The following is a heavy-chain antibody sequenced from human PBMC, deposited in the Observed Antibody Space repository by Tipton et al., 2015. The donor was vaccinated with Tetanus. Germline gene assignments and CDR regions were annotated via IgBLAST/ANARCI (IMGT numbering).Heavy chain of an antibody. CDR1: GYSFTSYW. J-gene: IGHJ5*02. V-gene: IGHV5-51*01. D-gene: IGHD3-10*01. CDR3: ARLGSYYYGSGRLLTAQNWFDP. Sequence: QLVQSGAEVKKPGESLKISCKGSGYSFTSYWIGWVRQMPGKGLEWMGIIYPGDSDTRYSPSFQGQVTISADKSISTAYLQRSSLKASDTAMHYCARLGSYYYGSGRLLTAQNWFDPWGQGTLVTVSS. CDR2: IYPGDSDT.